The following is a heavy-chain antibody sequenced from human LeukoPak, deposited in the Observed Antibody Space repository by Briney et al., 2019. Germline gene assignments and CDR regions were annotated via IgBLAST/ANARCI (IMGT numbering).Heavy chain of an antibody. D-gene: IGHD3-10*01. Sequence: GASVKVSCKASGYTFTNYYMHWVQQAPGQGLEWMGIINPSAGSTSYSQNFQGRVTMTRNTSISTAYMELSSLRSEDTAVYYCARYSTMVRGGSWFDPWGQGTLVTVSS. CDR2: INPSAGST. CDR1: GYTFTNYY. V-gene: IGHV1-46*01. CDR3: ARYSTMVRGGSWFDP. J-gene: IGHJ5*02.